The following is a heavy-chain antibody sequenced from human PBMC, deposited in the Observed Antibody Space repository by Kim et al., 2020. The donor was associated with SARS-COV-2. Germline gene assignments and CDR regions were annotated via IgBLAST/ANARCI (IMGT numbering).Heavy chain of an antibody. Sequence: SETLSLTCTVSGGSISSYYWSWIRQPPGKGLEWIGYIYYSGSTNYNPSLKSRVTISVDTSKNQFSLKLSSVTAADTAVYYCAREGGGYSGNLNWFDPWGQGTLVTVSS. J-gene: IGHJ5*02. V-gene: IGHV4-59*12. CDR3: AREGGGYSGNLNWFDP. CDR1: GGSISSYY. D-gene: IGHD5-12*01. CDR2: IYYSGST.